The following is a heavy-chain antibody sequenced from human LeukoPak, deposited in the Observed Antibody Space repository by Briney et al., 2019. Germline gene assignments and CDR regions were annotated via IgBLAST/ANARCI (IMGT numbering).Heavy chain of an antibody. CDR2: MNPNSGNT. Sequence: ASVKVSCEASGYTFTSYDINWVRQATGQGLEWMGWMNPNSGNTGYAQKFQCRVTMTRNTSISTAYMELSSLRSEDTAVYYCARGHCSSTSCYLFGRRYWFDPWGQGTLVTVSS. J-gene: IGHJ5*02. D-gene: IGHD2-2*01. CDR3: ARGHCSSTSCYLFGRRYWFDP. CDR1: GYTFTSYD. V-gene: IGHV1-8*01.